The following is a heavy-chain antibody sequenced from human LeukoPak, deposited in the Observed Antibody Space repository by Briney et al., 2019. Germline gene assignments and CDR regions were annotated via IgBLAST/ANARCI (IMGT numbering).Heavy chain of an antibody. CDR3: ATVSYGDYAFDY. CDR1: GYTLTELS. V-gene: IGHV1-24*01. J-gene: IGHJ4*02. Sequence: ASVKVSCKVSGYTLTELSMHWVRQAPGKGLEWMGGFDPEDGETIYAQKFQGRVTMTEDTSTDTAYMGLSSLRSEDTAVYYCATVSYGDYAFDYWGQGTLVTVSS. D-gene: IGHD4-17*01. CDR2: FDPEDGET.